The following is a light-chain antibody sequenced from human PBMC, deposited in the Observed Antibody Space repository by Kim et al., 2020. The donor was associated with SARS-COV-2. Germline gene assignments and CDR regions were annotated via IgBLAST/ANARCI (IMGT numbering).Light chain of an antibody. CDR1: QSISSY. J-gene: IGKJ2*01. CDR3: QQSYSTLYT. CDR2: AAS. V-gene: IGKV1-39*01. Sequence: DIQITQSPSSLSASVGDRVTITCRASQSISSYLNWYQQKPGKAPKLLIYAASSLQSGVPSRFSGSGSGTDFTLTISSLQPEDFATYYCQQSYSTLYTFGQGTKLEI.